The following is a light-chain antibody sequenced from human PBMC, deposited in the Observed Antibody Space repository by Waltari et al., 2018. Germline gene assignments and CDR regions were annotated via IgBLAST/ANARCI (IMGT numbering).Light chain of an antibody. Sequence: DIVMTQTTLSLHITPGEPASISCRSSQSLLHSNGNTYLHWYLQKPGQSPQLLIYGGSNRASGVPDRFSGSGSGTDFTLKISKVEAEDVGVYYCVQAIAFPLTFGGGTKVEIK. CDR1: QSLLHSNGNTY. J-gene: IGKJ4*01. CDR3: VQAIAFPLT. CDR2: GGS. V-gene: IGKV2-40*01.